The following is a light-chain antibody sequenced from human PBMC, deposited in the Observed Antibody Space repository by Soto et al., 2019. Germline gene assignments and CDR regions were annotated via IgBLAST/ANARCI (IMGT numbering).Light chain of an antibody. CDR2: AAS. CDR3: QQSYSTPIT. J-gene: IGKJ5*01. Sequence: DIQITHSPSSLSSSLGDIVTITCRASQTISNYLNWYQQKPGKAPKLLIYAASSLQSGVPSRFSGSGSGTDFTLTISSLQPEDFATFYCQQSYSTPITFGQGTRLEIK. CDR1: QTISNY. V-gene: IGKV1-39*01.